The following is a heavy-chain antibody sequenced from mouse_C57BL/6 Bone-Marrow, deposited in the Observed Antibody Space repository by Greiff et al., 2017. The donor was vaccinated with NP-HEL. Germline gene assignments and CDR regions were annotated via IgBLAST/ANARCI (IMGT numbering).Heavy chain of an antibody. V-gene: IGHV5-9-1*02. CDR3: TRGDYDAMDY. Sequence: EVQRVESGEGLVKPGGSLKLSCAASGFTFSSYAMSWVRQTPEKRLEWVAYIGSGGDYIYYADTVKGRFTISRDNATNTPYLQMSSLKSEDTAMYYCTRGDYDAMDYWGQGTSVTVSS. CDR2: IGSGGDYI. CDR1: GFTFSSYA. J-gene: IGHJ4*01.